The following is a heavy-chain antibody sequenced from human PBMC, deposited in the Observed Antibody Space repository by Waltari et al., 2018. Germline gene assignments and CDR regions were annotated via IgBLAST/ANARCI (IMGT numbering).Heavy chain of an antibody. V-gene: IGHV4-59*08. CDR2: IYYSGGT. Sequence: QVQLQESGPGLVTPSETLSLTCTVSGGSISSYYWSWIRQPPGKGLEWIGYIYYSGGTDYNPSLKSRVTISVDTSKNQFSLKLSSVTAADTAVYYCARRLVGGTMGYYFDYWGQGTLVTVSS. D-gene: IGHD1-26*01. CDR3: ARRLVGGTMGYYFDY. CDR1: GGSISSYY. J-gene: IGHJ4*02.